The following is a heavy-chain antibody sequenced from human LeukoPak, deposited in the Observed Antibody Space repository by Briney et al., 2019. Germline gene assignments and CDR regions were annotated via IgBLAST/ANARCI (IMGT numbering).Heavy chain of an antibody. CDR1: GYTLTSYG. V-gene: IGHV1-18*01. Sequence: ASVKVSCKASGYTLTSYGISWVRQAPGQGLEWMGWISAYNGNTNYAQKLQGRVTMTTDTSASTAYMELSSLRSEDTAVYYCARDYSSGWYSYYYYYGMDVWGQGTTVTVSS. D-gene: IGHD6-19*01. CDR2: ISAYNGNT. J-gene: IGHJ6*02. CDR3: ARDYSSGWYSYYYYYGMDV.